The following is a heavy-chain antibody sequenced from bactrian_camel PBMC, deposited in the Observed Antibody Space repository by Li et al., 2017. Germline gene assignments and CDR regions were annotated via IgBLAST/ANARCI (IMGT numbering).Heavy chain of an antibody. CDR2: INGNSRNT. J-gene: IGHJ4*01. Sequence: QLVESGGGSVQAGGSLRLACALGEYTYGDGVGDGVYCLAWFRQAPGKGLEWVSSINGNSRNTHYADSVKGRFTISRDNAKNTLYLQMNSLKPEDTAIYYCAARTSTLGVCSTRASFDVSGQGTQVTVS. D-gene: IGHD3*01. CDR1: EYTYGDGVGDGVYC. V-gene: IGHV3-2*01.